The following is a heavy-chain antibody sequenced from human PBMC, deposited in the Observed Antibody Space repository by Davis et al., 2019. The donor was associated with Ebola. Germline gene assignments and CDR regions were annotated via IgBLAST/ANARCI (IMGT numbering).Heavy chain of an antibody. CDR3: ARGPYYYDSSGYYQNDAFDI. D-gene: IGHD3-22*01. J-gene: IGHJ3*02. Sequence: ASVKVSRKASGYTFTSYDINWVRQATGQGLEWMGWMNPNSGNTGYAQKFQGRVTMTRNTSISTAYMELSSLRSEDTAVYYCARGPYYYDSSGYYQNDAFDIWGQGTMVTVSS. CDR2: MNPNSGNT. V-gene: IGHV1-8*01. CDR1: GYTFTSYD.